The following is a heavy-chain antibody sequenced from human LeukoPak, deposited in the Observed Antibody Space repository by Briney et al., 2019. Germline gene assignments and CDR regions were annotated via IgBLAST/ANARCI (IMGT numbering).Heavy chain of an antibody. CDR2: IYHSGST. Sequence: SETLSLTCTVSGYSISSGYYWGWIRQPPGKGLEWIGSIYHSGSTYYNPSLKSRVTISVDTSKNQFSLKLSSVTAADTAVYYCARVTMVRGRFCMDVWGKGTTVTISS. V-gene: IGHV4-38-2*02. J-gene: IGHJ6*03. CDR1: GYSISSGYY. D-gene: IGHD3-10*01. CDR3: ARVTMVRGRFCMDV.